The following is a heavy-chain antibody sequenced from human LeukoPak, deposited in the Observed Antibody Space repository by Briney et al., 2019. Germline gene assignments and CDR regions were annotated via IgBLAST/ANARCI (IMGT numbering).Heavy chain of an antibody. J-gene: IGHJ4*02. CDR3: ASLPIYGSGSYDY. V-gene: IGHV4-59*01. D-gene: IGHD3-10*01. CDR2: IYYSGGT. Sequence: SETLSLTCTVSGGSISSYYWSWIRQPPGKGLEWIGYIYYSGGTNYNPSLKSRVTISVDTSKNQFSLKLSSVTAADTAVYYCASLPIYGSGSYDYWGQGTLVTVSS. CDR1: GGSISSYY.